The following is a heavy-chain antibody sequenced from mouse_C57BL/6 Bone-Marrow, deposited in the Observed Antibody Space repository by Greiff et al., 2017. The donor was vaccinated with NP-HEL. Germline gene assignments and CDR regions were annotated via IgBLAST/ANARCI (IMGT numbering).Heavy chain of an antibody. CDR3: ARPSPGGSFHWCFDV. V-gene: IGHV1-7*01. Sequence: VQLQQSGAELAKPGASVKLSCKASGYTFTSYWMHWVKQRPGQGLEWIGYINPSSGYTKYNQKFKDKATLTADKSSRTAYMQLSSLTYEDSAVYSCARPSPGGSFHWCFDVWGTGTTVTVSS. CDR2: INPSSGYT. J-gene: IGHJ1*03. D-gene: IGHD1-1*02. CDR1: GYTFTSYW.